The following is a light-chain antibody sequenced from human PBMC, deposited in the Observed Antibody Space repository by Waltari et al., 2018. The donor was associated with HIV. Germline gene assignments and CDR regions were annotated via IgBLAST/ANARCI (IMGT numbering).Light chain of an antibody. Sequence: YVLTQPPSVSVAPGQTARMTCGGTKIGDKSVHWYQQRPGQAPVVVVYDDSDRPSGISERISGSNSGNTATLIIGRVEAGDEADYYCQVWDGGSDPPGVFGGGTRLTVL. CDR1: KIGDKS. J-gene: IGLJ3*02. CDR3: QVWDGGSDPPGV. V-gene: IGLV3-21*02. CDR2: DDS.